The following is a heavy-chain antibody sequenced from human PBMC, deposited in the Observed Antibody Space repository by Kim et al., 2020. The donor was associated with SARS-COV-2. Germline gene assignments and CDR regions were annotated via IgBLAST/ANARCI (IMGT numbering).Heavy chain of an antibody. D-gene: IGHD6-13*01. CDR2: ISSSGSTI. CDR1: GFTFSSYE. J-gene: IGHJ4*02. V-gene: IGHV3-48*03. Sequence: GGSLRLSCAASGFTFSSYEMNWVRQAPGKGLEWVSYISSSGSTIYYADSVKGRFTISRDNAKNSLYLQMNSLRAEDTAVYYCARGFERSSSWFDYWGQGTLVTVSS. CDR3: ARGFERSSSWFDY.